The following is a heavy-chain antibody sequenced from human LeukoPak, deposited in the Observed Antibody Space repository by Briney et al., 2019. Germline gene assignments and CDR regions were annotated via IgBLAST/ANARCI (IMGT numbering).Heavy chain of an antibody. V-gene: IGHV4-38-2*01. CDR1: GYSISSGYY. Sequence: SETLSLTCAVSGYSISSGYYWGWIRQPPGKGLEWIGGIYHSGSTYYNPSLKSRVAISVDTSKNQFSLKLSSVTAADTAVYYCARQSAEFDYWGQGTLVTVSS. CDR3: ARQSAEFDY. J-gene: IGHJ4*02. CDR2: IYHSGST.